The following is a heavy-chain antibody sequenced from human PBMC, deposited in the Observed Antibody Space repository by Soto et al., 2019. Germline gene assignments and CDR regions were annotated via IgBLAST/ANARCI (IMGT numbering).Heavy chain of an antibody. CDR3: ARVVAHYYDSSGYCDY. V-gene: IGHV4-30-2*01. CDR1: GGSISSGGYS. J-gene: IGHJ4*02. CDR2: IYHSGST. D-gene: IGHD3-22*01. Sequence: QLQLQESGSALVKPSQTLSLTCAVSGGSISSGGYSWSWIRQPPGKGLEWIGYIYHSGSTYYNPSLKSRVTISVDRSKNQFSLKLSSVTAADTAVYYCARVVAHYYDSSGYCDYWGQGTLVTVSS.